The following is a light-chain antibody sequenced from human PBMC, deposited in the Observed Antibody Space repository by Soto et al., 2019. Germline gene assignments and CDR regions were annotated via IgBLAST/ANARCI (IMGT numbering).Light chain of an antibody. CDR3: QQYETFSGT. J-gene: IGKJ1*01. V-gene: IGKV1-9*01. Sequence: DIPLTQSPSFLSASVGDRVTITCRASRGISSYLAWYQQKPGKAPKLLIYDASALPRGVPSRFSGSGSGTKFTLTIASLQPDDFATYYCQQYETFSGTFGPGTKVDI. CDR1: RGISSY. CDR2: DAS.